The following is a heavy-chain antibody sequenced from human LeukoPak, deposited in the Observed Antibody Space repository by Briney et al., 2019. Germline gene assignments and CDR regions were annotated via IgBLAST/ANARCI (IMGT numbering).Heavy chain of an antibody. CDR3: ARRYCSSTFCHGAFDI. D-gene: IGHD2-2*01. V-gene: IGHV5-51*01. J-gene: IGHJ3*02. Sequence: GESLKISCKGSGYSFTSYWIGWVRQMPGKGLEWMGIIYPGDSDTRYSPSFQGQVTISADKSIRTAYLQWSSLKASDTAMYYCARRYCSSTFCHGAFDIWGQGTVVTVSS. CDR2: IYPGDSDT. CDR1: GYSFTSYW.